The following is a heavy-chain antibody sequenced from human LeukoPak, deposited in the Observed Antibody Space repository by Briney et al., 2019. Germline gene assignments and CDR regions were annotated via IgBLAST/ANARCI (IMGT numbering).Heavy chain of an antibody. Sequence: GGSLRLPCAASGFTFSSYSMNWVRQAPGKGLEWVSSISSSSSYIYYADSVKGRFTISRDNAKNSLYLQMNSLRADDTAVYYCASNTAVAGHYFDYWGQGTLVTVSS. D-gene: IGHD6-19*01. J-gene: IGHJ4*02. CDR2: ISSSSSYI. CDR3: ASNTAVAGHYFDY. V-gene: IGHV3-21*01. CDR1: GFTFSSYS.